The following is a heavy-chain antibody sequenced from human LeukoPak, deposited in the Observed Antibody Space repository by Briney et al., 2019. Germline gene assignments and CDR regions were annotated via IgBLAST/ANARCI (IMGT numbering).Heavy chain of an antibody. CDR1: AHTFTGHY. Sequence: ASVKVSCKASAHTFTGHYIHWVRQAPGQGLEWMGRINPSSGDTNYLQEFQDRVTMTRDTSISTAYMDLSRLRSDDTAGYYCARGGKSQWDPFDCRGQGTLVTVSS. V-gene: IGHV1-2*06. CDR3: ARGGKSQWDPFDC. CDR2: INPSSGDT. J-gene: IGHJ4*02. D-gene: IGHD1-26*01.